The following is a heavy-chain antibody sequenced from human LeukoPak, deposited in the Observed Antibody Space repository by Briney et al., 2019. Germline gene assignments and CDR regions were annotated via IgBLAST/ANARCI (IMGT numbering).Heavy chain of an antibody. CDR3: ARDGVLWFGELYPGVGYYYYMDV. CDR2: INPNSGGT. V-gene: IGHV1-2*02. J-gene: IGHJ6*03. D-gene: IGHD3-10*01. Sequence: ASVKVSCKASGYTFTGYYMHWVRQAPGQGLEWMGWINPNSGGTNYAQKFQGRVTMTRDTSIRTAYMELSSLRSDDTAVYYCARDGVLWFGELYPGVGYYYYMDVWGKGTTVTISS. CDR1: GYTFTGYY.